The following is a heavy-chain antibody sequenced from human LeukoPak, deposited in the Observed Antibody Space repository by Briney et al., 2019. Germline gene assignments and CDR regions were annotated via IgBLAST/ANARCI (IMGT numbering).Heavy chain of an antibody. CDR3: ARDRGSGYYLPFDP. CDR1: GGTFSSYA. D-gene: IGHD3-22*01. J-gene: IGHJ5*02. CDR2: IIPIFGTA. V-gene: IGHV1-69*01. Sequence: SVKVSCKASGGTFSSYAISWVRQAPGQGLEWMGGIIPIFGTANYAQKFQGRVTITADESTSTAYMELSSLRSEDTAVYYCARDRGSGYYLPFDPWGQGTLVTVSS.